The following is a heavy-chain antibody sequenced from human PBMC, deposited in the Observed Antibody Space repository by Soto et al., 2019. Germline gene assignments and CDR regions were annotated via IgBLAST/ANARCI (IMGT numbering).Heavy chain of an antibody. Sequence: ASVKVSCKASGGTFSSYTISWVRQAPGQGLEWMGRIIPILGIANYAQKFQGRVTITADKSTSTAYMELSSLRSEDTAVYYCARDDDFWSGPRDPYYYYYMDVWGKGTTVTVSS. J-gene: IGHJ6*03. V-gene: IGHV1-69*04. CDR1: GGTFSSYT. D-gene: IGHD3-3*01. CDR3: ARDDDFWSGPRDPYYYYYMDV. CDR2: IIPILGIA.